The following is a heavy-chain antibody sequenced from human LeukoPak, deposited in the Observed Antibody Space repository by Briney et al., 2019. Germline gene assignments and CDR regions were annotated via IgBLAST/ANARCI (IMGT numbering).Heavy chain of an antibody. CDR1: GGSISSGSYY. CDR2: IYTSGST. V-gene: IGHV4-61*02. Sequence: PSETLSLTCTVSGGSISSGSYYWSWIRQPAGKGLEWIGRIYTSGSTNYNPSLKSRVTISVDTSKNQFSLKLSSVTAADTAVYYCARDRLGGYYDSSGPYYLDYWGQGTLVTVSS. J-gene: IGHJ4*02. CDR3: ARDRLGGYYDSSGPYYLDY. D-gene: IGHD3-22*01.